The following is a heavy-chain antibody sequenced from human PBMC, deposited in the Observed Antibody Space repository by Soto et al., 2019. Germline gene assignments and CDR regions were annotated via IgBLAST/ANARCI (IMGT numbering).Heavy chain of an antibody. V-gene: IGHV1-46*01. Sequence: QVQLVQSGAEVKKPGASVKISCKASGYTFTSYYMHWVRQAPGQGLEWMGIINPSGDSTNYAQKFQGRVTMTRDTSTSTVYMELSRLRSEDTAVYYCARPLSGRYNWFDPWGQGTLVTVSS. CDR1: GYTFTSYY. J-gene: IGHJ5*02. CDR3: ARPLSGRYNWFDP. CDR2: INPSGDST. D-gene: IGHD3-10*01.